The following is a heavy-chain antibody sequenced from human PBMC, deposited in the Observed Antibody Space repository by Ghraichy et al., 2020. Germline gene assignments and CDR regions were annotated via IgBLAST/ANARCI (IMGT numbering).Heavy chain of an antibody. J-gene: IGHJ5*02. CDR3: ARDLIIAVARGWFDP. CDR2: IRQDGSEK. Sequence: GGSPRLSCAASGFTFSNYWMSWVRQAPGKGLEWVANIRQDGSEKYYVDSVKGRFTISRDNAKNSLYLQMNSLRAEDTAVYYCARDLIIAVARGWFDPWGQGTLVTVSS. D-gene: IGHD6-19*01. V-gene: IGHV3-7*01. CDR1: GFTFSNYW.